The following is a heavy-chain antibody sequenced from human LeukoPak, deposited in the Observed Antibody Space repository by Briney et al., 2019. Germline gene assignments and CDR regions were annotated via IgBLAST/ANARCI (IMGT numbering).Heavy chain of an antibody. CDR1: GYTFTSYD. CDR3: ARGVRVIFTYDAFDI. Sequence: ASVKVSCKASGYTFTSYDINWVRQATGQGLEWMGWMNPNSGNTGYAQKFQGRVTMTRNTSISTAYMELCSLRSEDTAVYYCARGVRVIFTYDAFDIWGQGTMVTVSS. D-gene: IGHD3-9*01. J-gene: IGHJ3*02. CDR2: MNPNSGNT. V-gene: IGHV1-8*01.